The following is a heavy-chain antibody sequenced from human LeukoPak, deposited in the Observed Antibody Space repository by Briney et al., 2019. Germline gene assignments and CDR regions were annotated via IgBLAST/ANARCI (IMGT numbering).Heavy chain of an antibody. J-gene: IGHJ4*02. V-gene: IGHV3-33*01. D-gene: IGHD3-10*01. CDR1: GFAFNTYA. CDR3: VTESFGSGSYPDF. CDR2: IWHDGSHK. Sequence: GGSLRLSCAASGFAFNTYAMHWVRQAPGQGLEWVALIWHDGSHKFYSNSVRGQFTISRDNSKNPVSLQMNNLRPEDTAVYYCVTESFGSGSYPDFWGQGTLVTVSS.